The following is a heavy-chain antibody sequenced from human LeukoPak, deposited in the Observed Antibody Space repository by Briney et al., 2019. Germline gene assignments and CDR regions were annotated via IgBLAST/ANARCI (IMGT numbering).Heavy chain of an antibody. CDR2: INHSGST. CDR3: ASAGGYSYGYDY. V-gene: IGHV4-34*01. J-gene: IGHJ4*02. CDR1: GGSFSGYY. D-gene: IGHD5-18*01. Sequence: PSETLSLTCAVYGGSFSGYYWSWIRQPPGKGLEWIGEINHSGSTNYNPSLQSRVTISVDTSKNKFSLMLSSVTAEDTAVYYCASAGGYSYGYDYWGQGTLVTVSS.